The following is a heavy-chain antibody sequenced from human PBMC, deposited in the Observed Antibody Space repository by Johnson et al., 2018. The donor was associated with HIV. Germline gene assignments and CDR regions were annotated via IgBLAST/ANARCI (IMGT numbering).Heavy chain of an antibody. V-gene: IGHV3-9*01. Sequence: EVQLVESGGGLVQPGRSLRLSCAASGFTFDDYAMHWVRQAPGKGLEWVSGISWNSGSIGYADSVKGRFTISRDNSKNTLYLQMNSLRAEDTAVYYCTRRSPYDAFDIWGQGTMVTVSS. CDR3: TRRSPYDAFDI. CDR2: ISWNSGSI. J-gene: IGHJ3*02. D-gene: IGHD3-3*01. CDR1: GFTFDDYA.